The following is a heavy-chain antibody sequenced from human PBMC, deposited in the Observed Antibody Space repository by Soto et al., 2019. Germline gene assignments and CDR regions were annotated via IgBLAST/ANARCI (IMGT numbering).Heavy chain of an antibody. CDR1: GGSISSSSYY. CDR3: ARHSGVVAAAGTGAFDI. J-gene: IGHJ3*02. CDR2: IYYSGST. Sequence: SETLSLTCTVSGGSISSSSYYWGWIRQPPGKGLEWIGSIYYSGSTYYNPSLKSRVTISVDTSKNRFSLKLSSVTAADTAVYYCARHSGVVAAAGTGAFDIWGQGTMVTVSS. V-gene: IGHV4-39*01. D-gene: IGHD6-13*01.